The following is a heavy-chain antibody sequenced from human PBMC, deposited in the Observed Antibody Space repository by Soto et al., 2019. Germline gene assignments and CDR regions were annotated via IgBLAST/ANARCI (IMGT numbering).Heavy chain of an antibody. CDR1: GYTFTDYG. Sequence: QVQLVQSGAEVKEPGTSVNISCKASGYTFTDYGVNWVRQAPGQGLEWMGWISAATGNTNYAQNLQDRVTMTTETSTKTAYLELRGLIYDDTAVYYCERGDGHNFRLGWNYWGQGTLVTVSS. D-gene: IGHD3-16*01. CDR2: ISAATGNT. CDR3: ERGDGHNFRLGWNY. V-gene: IGHV1-18*01. J-gene: IGHJ4*02.